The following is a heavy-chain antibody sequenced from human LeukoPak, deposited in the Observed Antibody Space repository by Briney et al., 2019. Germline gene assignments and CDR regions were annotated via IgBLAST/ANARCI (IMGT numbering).Heavy chain of an antibody. Sequence: PSETLSLTCTVSSGSISSGSYYWSWIRQPPGKGLEWIGSIYYSGSTYYNPSLKSRVTISVDTSKNQFSLKLSSVTAADTAVYYCARQEVWFGELVASGPFDYWGQGTLVTVSS. D-gene: IGHD3-10*01. CDR2: IYYSGST. J-gene: IGHJ4*02. CDR3: ARQEVWFGELVASGPFDY. V-gene: IGHV4-39*01. CDR1: SGSISSGSYY.